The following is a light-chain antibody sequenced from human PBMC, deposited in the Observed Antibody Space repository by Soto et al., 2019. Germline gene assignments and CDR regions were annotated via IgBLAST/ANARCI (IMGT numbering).Light chain of an antibody. V-gene: IGKV3-20*01. CDR1: QTVDSTY. Sequence: EVVLTQSPGTLSLSPGERATLSCRASQTVDSTYLAWYQQKPGQAPRLLIYRASSRAAGVPDRFSGSGSGTDFTLTISKLDPEDFAVYSCQQYDTSPPLYTFGQGTKLEIK. CDR2: RAS. J-gene: IGKJ2*01. CDR3: QQYDTSPPLYT.